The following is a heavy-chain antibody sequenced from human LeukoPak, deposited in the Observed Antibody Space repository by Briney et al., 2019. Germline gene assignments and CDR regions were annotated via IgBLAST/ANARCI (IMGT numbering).Heavy chain of an antibody. Sequence: GGSLRLSCAASGFTVSSNYMGWVRQAPGKGLEWVSIIYSSGDTYYADSVKGRFTISRDNAKNSLYLQMNSLRAEDTAVYYCASGGWHPDYWGQGTLVTVSS. CDR2: IYSSGDT. CDR3: ASGGWHPDY. V-gene: IGHV3-53*01. J-gene: IGHJ4*02. D-gene: IGHD6-19*01. CDR1: GFTVSSNY.